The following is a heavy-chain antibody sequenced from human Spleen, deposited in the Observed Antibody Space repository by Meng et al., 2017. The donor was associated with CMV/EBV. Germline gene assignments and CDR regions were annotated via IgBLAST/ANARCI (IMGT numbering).Heavy chain of an antibody. Sequence: GGSLRLSCAASGFTFSSDWMSWVRQAPGKGLEWEANIKQDGSEKYYVDSVKGRFTISRDNAKNSLYLQMNSLGAEDTAVYYCARVSAPLVVPAARARWFDPWGQGTLVTVSS. J-gene: IGHJ5*02. D-gene: IGHD2-2*01. CDR1: GFTFSSDW. CDR3: ARVSAPLVVPAARARWFDP. V-gene: IGHV3-7*01. CDR2: IKQDGSEK.